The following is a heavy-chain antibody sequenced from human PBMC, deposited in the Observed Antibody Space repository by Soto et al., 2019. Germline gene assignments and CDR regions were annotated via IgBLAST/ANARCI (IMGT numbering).Heavy chain of an antibody. D-gene: IGHD3-16*02. CDR2: INPKTGGT. V-gene: IGHV1-2*04. J-gene: IGHJ6*02. Sequence: QVQLVQSGAEVTKPGASVKVSCKASGYTFSGSHIHWVRQAPGQGLEWMGWINPKTGGTSYAQRFQALVTMTRDTSLRTAYIELRRLRSCVKAVDYCAAASVIHSYGLDFLGPGTTVTLS. CDR3: AAASVIHSYGLDF. CDR1: GYTFSGSH.